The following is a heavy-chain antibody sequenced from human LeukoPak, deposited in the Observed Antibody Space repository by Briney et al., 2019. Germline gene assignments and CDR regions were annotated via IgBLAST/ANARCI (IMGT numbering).Heavy chain of an antibody. V-gene: IGHV1-2*02. D-gene: IGHD2-2*01. CDR1: GYTFTGYY. CDR3: AVLLYCSSTSCYPDY. CDR2: INPNSGGT. Sequence: ASVKVSCKAFGYTFTGYYMHWVRQAPGQGLEWMGWINPNSGGTNYAQKFQGRVTMTRDTSISTAYMELSSLRSEDTAVYYCAVLLYCSSTSCYPDYWGQGTLVTVSS. J-gene: IGHJ4*02.